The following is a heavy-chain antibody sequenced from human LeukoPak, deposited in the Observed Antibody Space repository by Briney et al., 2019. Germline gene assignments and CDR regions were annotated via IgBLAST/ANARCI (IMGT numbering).Heavy chain of an antibody. CDR1: GGSISSSNW. J-gene: IGHJ5*02. CDR3: ARVTGMVRGRWFDP. CDR2: IYHSGST. D-gene: IGHD3-10*01. V-gene: IGHV4-4*02. Sequence: SGTLSLTCAVSGGSISSSNWWSWVRPPPGKGLEWIGEIYHSGSTNYNPSLKSRVTISVDKSKTHFSLKLSSATAADTAVYYCARVTGMVRGRWFDPWGQGTLVTVSS.